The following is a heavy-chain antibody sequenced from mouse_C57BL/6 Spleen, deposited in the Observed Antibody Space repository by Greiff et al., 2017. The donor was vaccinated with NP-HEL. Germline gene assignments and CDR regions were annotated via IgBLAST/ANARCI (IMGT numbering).Heavy chain of an antibody. CDR1: GYAFSSSW. V-gene: IGHV1-82*01. D-gene: IGHD1-1*01. CDR3: ARLPLRYAMDY. J-gene: IGHJ4*01. Sequence: VQLQQSGPELVKPGASVKISCKASGYAFSSSWMNWVKQRPGKGLEWIGRIYPGDGDTNYNGKVKGKATLTADKSSSTAYMQLSSLTSEDSAVYFCARLPLRYAMDYWGQGTSVTVSS. CDR2: IYPGDGDT.